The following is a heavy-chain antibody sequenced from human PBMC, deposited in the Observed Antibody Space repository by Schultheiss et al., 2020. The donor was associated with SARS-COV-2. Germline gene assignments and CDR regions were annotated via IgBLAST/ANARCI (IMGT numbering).Heavy chain of an antibody. CDR1: GFTVSSNY. CDR3: ARSGYCSGGSCYSAAFDI. D-gene: IGHD2-15*01. V-gene: IGHV3-23*01. Sequence: GGSLRLSCAASGFTVSSNYMSWVRQAPGKGLEWVSAISGSGGSTYYADSVKGRFTISRDNSKNTLYLQMNSLRAEDTAVYYCARSGYCSGGSCYSAAFDIWGQGTMVTVSS. CDR2: ISGSGGST. J-gene: IGHJ3*02.